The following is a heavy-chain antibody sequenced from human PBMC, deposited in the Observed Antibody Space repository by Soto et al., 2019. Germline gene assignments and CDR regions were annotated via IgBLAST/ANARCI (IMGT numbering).Heavy chain of an antibody. CDR1: GSTFSNAW. CDR2: VKSKSNGGTT. V-gene: IGHV3-15*01. J-gene: IGHJ5*02. Sequence: GGPLRLSCAASGSTFSNAWMSWVRQAPGKGLEWVGRVKSKSNGGTTDYAASVKGRFTISRDDSKNTLYLQMNSLKTEDTAVYYYTTLGFDPWGQGTLVTVSS. CDR3: TTLGFDP.